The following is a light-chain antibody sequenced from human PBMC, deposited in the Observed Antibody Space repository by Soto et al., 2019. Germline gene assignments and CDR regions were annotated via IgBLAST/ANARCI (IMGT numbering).Light chain of an antibody. J-gene: IGLJ1*01. V-gene: IGLV2-14*01. CDR3: SSYTSSSTPYV. Sequence: QSALTQPASVSGSPGQSITISCTGTSSDVGGYNYVSWYQQHPGKAPKLMIYDVSNRPSGVSNRFCGSKSGNTASLTISGLQAEDEADYYCSSYTSSSTPYVFGTGTKVTVL. CDR2: DVS. CDR1: SSDVGGYNY.